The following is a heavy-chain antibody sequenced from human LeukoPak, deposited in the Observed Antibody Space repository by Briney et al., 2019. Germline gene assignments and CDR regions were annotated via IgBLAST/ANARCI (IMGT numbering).Heavy chain of an antibody. Sequence: GGSLRLSCAASGFTFSSYWVHWVRQVPGKGLVWVSRINRDGSSTAYADSVTGRFTISRDNAKHMVYMQMNSLRAEDTAVYYCVTLTTAVTENAFDIWGQGTMVIVSS. CDR3: VTLTTAVTENAFDI. D-gene: IGHD4-23*01. CDR1: GFTFSSYW. J-gene: IGHJ3*02. CDR2: INRDGSST. V-gene: IGHV3-74*01.